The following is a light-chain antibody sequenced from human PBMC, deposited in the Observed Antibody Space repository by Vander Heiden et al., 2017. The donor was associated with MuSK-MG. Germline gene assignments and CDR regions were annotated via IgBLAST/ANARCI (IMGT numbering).Light chain of an antibody. CDR1: KIGSTS. CDR3: QVWDSTSYHWV. CDR2: DDN. V-gene: IGLV3-21*02. J-gene: IGLJ3*02. Sequence: SSVLTQPPSVSVAPGQTARFTCGGNKIGSTSVHWYLQKPGQAPVLVVYDDNDRHSGIPERFSGSNSGNTATLIISRVEAGDEADYYCQVWDSTSYHWVFGGGTKLTVL.